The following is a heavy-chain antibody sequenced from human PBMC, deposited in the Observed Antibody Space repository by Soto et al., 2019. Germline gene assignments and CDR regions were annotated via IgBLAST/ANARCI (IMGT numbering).Heavy chain of an antibody. D-gene: IGHD1-1*01. CDR2: IGAYNGNT. CDR1: GYTFSNYG. CDR3: ARRNGGTGFDY. V-gene: IGHV1-18*01. J-gene: IGHJ4*02. Sequence: SVKVSCKASGYTFSNYGITWVRQAPGQGLEWMGWIGAYNGNTHYAQKLQGRVTMTTDTSTSTVYMEMRSLRSDDTAVYYCARRNGGTGFDYWGQGTLVTVSS.